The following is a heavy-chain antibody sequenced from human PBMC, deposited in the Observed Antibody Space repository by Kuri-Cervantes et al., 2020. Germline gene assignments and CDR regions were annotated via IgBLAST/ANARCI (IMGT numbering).Heavy chain of an antibody. V-gene: IGHV3-9*01. Sequence: SLKISCAASGFTFDDYAMHWVRQAPGRGLEWVSGISWNSGSIGYADSVEGRFTISRDNAKNSLYLQMNSLRAEDTALYYCAKVSGYTYGGFDYWGQRTLVTVSS. J-gene: IGHJ4*02. CDR2: ISWNSGSI. D-gene: IGHD5-18*01. CDR1: GFTFDDYA. CDR3: AKVSGYTYGGFDY.